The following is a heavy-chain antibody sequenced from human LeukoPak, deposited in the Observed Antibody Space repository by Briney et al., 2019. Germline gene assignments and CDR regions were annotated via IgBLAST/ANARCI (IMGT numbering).Heavy chain of an antibody. J-gene: IGHJ5*02. D-gene: IGHD2-2*01. CDR2: ISYDGSNK. V-gene: IGHV3-30-3*01. Sequence: PGGSLRLSCVVSGFTFGIFAMHWVRQAPCKGLEWVAVISYDGSNKYYADSVKGRFTISRDNSKNTLYLQMNSLRPEDTAVFYCARASAAAAIWSEDSFDPWGQGTLVTVSS. CDR1: GFTFGIFA. CDR3: ARASAAAAIWSEDSFDP.